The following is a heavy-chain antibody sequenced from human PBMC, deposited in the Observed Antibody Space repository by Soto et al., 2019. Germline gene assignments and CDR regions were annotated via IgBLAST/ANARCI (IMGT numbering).Heavy chain of an antibody. CDR2: ISYDGSNK. CDR1: GFTFSSYA. J-gene: IGHJ6*02. V-gene: IGHV3-30-3*01. D-gene: IGHD6-19*01. Sequence: GGSLRLSCAASGFTFSSYAMHWVRQAPGKGLEWVAVISYDGSNKYYADSVKGRFTISRDNSKNTLYLQMNSLRAEDTAVYYCARVIAVAGTVYYGMDVWAQGTTVIVSS. CDR3: ARVIAVAGTVYYGMDV.